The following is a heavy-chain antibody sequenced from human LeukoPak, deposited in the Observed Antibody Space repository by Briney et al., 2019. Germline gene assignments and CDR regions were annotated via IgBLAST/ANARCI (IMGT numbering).Heavy chain of an antibody. Sequence: PGGSLRLSCAAFGFTFSSYWMSWVRQAPGKGLEWVANIKQDGSEKYYVDSVKGRFTISRDNAKNSLYLQMNSLRAEATAVYYCARERGSKCFDYWGQGTLVNVSS. CDR3: ARERGSKCFDY. D-gene: IGHD3-10*01. V-gene: IGHV3-7*01. CDR2: IKQDGSEK. J-gene: IGHJ4*02. CDR1: GFTFSSYW.